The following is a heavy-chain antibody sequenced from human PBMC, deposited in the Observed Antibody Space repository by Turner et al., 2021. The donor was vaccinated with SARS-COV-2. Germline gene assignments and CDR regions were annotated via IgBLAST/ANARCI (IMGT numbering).Heavy chain of an antibody. Sequence: QVQLQQCGAGLLNPSGTLSPTCDVYDWSFSHYYWAWIRQPPGKELEWIGESSHSGSTNYNPSLESRDTISADTSKKQFSLRLISGTAADTALYYCARVVYSGSSPFPVVRLYSYYGMDVWGQGTTVTVSS. CDR3: ARVVYSGSSPFPVVRLYSYYGMDV. CDR2: SSHSGST. J-gene: IGHJ6*02. CDR1: DWSFSHYY. D-gene: IGHD6-19*01. V-gene: IGHV4-34*01.